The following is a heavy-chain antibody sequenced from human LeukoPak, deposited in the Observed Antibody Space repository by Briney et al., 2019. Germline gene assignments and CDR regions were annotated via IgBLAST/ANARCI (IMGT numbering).Heavy chain of an antibody. V-gene: IGHV5-51*01. J-gene: IGHJ5*02. CDR3: ARHPLGYCSSTSCHEGGWFDP. CDR1: GYSFTSCW. D-gene: IGHD2-2*01. CDR2: FFPGTSVT. Sequence: GESLKISCKGSGYSFTSCWIGWVRQMPGKGWEWLGIFFPGTSVTRYSPSFQGQVTISADKSISTAYLQWSSLKASDTAMYYCARHPLGYCSSTSCHEGGWFDPWGQGTLVTVSS.